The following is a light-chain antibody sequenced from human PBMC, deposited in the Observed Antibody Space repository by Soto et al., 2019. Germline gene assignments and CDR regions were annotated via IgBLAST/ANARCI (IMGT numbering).Light chain of an antibody. Sequence: QPVLTQAPSASASLGASVMLTCTLSSGHSSYAIAWHQQQPEKGPRYLMKLNSDGSHSQGDGIPDRFSGSSSGAERYLTISSLQSEDEADYYCLTWVTGIQVFGGGTKLTVL. CDR2: LNSDGSH. J-gene: IGLJ2*01. CDR1: SGHSSYA. V-gene: IGLV4-69*01. CDR3: LTWVTGIQV.